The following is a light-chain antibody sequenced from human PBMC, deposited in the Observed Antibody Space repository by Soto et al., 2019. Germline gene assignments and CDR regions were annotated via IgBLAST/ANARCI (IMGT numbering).Light chain of an antibody. Sequence: QSALTQPASVSGSPGQSVTISCTGTSSDVGGYNYVSWYQQHPGKAPKLMISDVSNRPSGVSNRFSGSKSDNTASLTISGLQAEDEADYYCSSYSVTTTPVLFGGGTKLTVL. CDR1: SSDVGGYNY. CDR2: DVS. J-gene: IGLJ2*01. V-gene: IGLV2-14*01. CDR3: SSYSVTTTPVL.